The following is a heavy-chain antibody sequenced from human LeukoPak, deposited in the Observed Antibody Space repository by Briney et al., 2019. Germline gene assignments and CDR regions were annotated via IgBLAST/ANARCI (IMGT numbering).Heavy chain of an antibody. CDR1: GFTFSSYA. J-gene: IGHJ6*02. CDR2: ISYDGSNK. D-gene: IGHD5-12*01. Sequence: PGRSLRLSCAASGFTFSSYAMHWVRQAPGKGLEWVAVISYDGSNKYYADSVKGRFTISGDNSKNTLYLQMNSLRAEDTAVYYCARSGLSGYDWVYYYGMDVWGQGTTVTVSS. V-gene: IGHV3-30-3*01. CDR3: ARSGLSGYDWVYYYGMDV.